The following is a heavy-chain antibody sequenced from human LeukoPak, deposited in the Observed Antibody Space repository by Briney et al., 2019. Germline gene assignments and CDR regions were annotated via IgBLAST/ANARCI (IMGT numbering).Heavy chain of an antibody. D-gene: IGHD6-19*01. CDR3: ARDMTVAGLYYFDY. CDR2: IIPIFGTA. V-gene: IGHV1-69*13. Sequence: SVKVSCKASGGTFSSYAISWVRQAPGQGLEWMGGIIPIFGTANYAQKFQGRVTITADESTSTAYMELSSLRSEDTAVYYCARDMTVAGLYYFDYWAREPWSPSPQ. CDR1: GGTFSSYA. J-gene: IGHJ4*02.